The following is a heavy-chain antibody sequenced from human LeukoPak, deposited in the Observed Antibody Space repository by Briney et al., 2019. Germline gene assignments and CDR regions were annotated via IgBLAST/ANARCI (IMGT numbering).Heavy chain of an antibody. CDR3: ARGFTVFGVVPQSVDFDY. D-gene: IGHD3-3*01. V-gene: IGHV1-2*02. CDR2: INPNSGGT. CDR1: GYTFTGYY. J-gene: IGHJ4*02. Sequence: ASVKVSCKASGYTFTGYYMHWVRQAPGQGLEWMGWINPNSGGTNYAQKSQGRVTMTRDTSISTAYMELSRLRSDDTAVYYCARGFTVFGVVPQSVDFDYWGQGTLVTVSS.